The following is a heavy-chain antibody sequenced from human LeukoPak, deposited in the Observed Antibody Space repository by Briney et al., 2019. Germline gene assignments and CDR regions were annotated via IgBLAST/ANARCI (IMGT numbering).Heavy chain of an antibody. D-gene: IGHD2-21*01. CDR3: AKFRGIVARTEIDH. Sequence: SETLSLTCTVSGGSVSSSGNYWGWIRQPPGKGLDWIGSLSDSGGTYYNPSLKSRVTISVDTSKKQSSLKLSSVTAADTAVYYCAKFRGIVARTEIDHWGQGTLVTVSS. J-gene: IGHJ4*02. CDR1: GGSVSSSGNY. CDR2: LSDSGGT. V-gene: IGHV4-39*01.